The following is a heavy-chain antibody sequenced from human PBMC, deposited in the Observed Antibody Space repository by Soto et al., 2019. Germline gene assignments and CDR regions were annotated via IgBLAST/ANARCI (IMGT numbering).Heavy chain of an antibody. V-gene: IGHV3-66*01. CDR1: GFTVSSNY. J-gene: IGHJ6*02. D-gene: IGHD4-17*01. Sequence: GSLRLSCAASGFTVSSNYMSWVRQAPGKGLEWVSVIYSGGSTYYADSVKGRSTISRDNSKNTLYLQMNSLRAEDTAVYYCARDSDDYGGYYGMDVWGQGTTVTVSS. CDR2: IYSGGST. CDR3: ARDSDDYGGYYGMDV.